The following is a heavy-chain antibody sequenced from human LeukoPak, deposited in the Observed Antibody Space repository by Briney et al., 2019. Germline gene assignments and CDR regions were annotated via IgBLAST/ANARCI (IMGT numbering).Heavy chain of an antibody. D-gene: IGHD3-22*01. CDR2: INPGDSDT. CDR3: ARLYYYGSRGTKHYFDY. V-gene: IGHV5-51*01. CDR1: GYSFTTYW. J-gene: IGHJ4*02. Sequence: GESLKISCKGSGYSFTTYWIGWVRQMPGKGPEWMGIINPGDSDTRYSPSFQGQVTISADKSISTAYLQWSSLKASDTAIYYCARLYYYGSRGTKHYFDYWGQGTLVTVSS.